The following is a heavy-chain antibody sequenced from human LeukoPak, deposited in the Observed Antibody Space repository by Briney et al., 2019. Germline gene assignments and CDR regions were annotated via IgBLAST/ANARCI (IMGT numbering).Heavy chain of an antibody. CDR3: AKDDPYYSNWFDP. Sequence: PGGSLRLSCAASGFTFSSYGMHWVRQAPGKGLEWVAFIRYDGSNKYYADSVKGRFTISGDNSKNTLYLQMNSLRAEDTAVYYCAKDDPYYSNWFDPWGQGTLVTVSS. D-gene: IGHD3-10*01. CDR2: IRYDGSNK. CDR1: GFTFSSYG. V-gene: IGHV3-30*02. J-gene: IGHJ5*02.